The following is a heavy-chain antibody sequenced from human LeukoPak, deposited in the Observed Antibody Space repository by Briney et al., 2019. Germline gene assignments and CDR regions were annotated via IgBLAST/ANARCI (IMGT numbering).Heavy chain of an antibody. D-gene: IGHD3-22*01. CDR1: GFTFSTAF. CDR3: TTEYSFNYYDSSGYYY. CDR2: ITSKSYDETT. Sequence: PGGSLRLSCTASGFTFSTAFMNWVRQAPGKGLEWVARITSKSYDETTDYAAPVKGRFTISRDDSKNTLYLQMNSLKTEDTAVYYCTTEYSFNYYDSSGYYYWGQGTLVTVSS. V-gene: IGHV3-15*01. J-gene: IGHJ4*02.